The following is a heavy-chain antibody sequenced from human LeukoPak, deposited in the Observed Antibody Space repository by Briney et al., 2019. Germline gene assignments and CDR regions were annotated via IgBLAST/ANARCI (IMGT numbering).Heavy chain of an antibody. CDR3: ATTLRKRNIKYFDY. CDR1: GFTFSDYY. Sequence: GGSLRLSCAASGFTFSDYYMSWIRQPPGKGLEWVTYISSSGSTIYYADSVKGRFTISRDNAKNSLYLQMNSLRAEDTAVYYCATTLRKRNIKYFDYWGQGTLVTVSS. V-gene: IGHV3-11*01. CDR2: ISSSGSTI. J-gene: IGHJ4*02. D-gene: IGHD4-17*01.